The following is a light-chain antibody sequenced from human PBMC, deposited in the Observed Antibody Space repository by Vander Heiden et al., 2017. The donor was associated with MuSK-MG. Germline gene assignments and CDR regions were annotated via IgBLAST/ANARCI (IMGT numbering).Light chain of an antibody. J-gene: IGKJ1*01. CDR3: QQYNTYAGT. CDR2: KAS. Sequence: DIQLTQSPSTLSASVGENITITCRASQAINRWLAWYQQKPGKAPNLLSHKASNLHSGVPSRVSGSGSGTEFTLTSSSLLPDDFATYYCQQYNTYAGTFGQGTKVEIK. CDR1: QAINRW. V-gene: IGKV1-5*03.